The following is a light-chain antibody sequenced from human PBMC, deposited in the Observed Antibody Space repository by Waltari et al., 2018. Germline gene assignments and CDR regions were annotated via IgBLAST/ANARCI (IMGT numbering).Light chain of an antibody. J-gene: IGKJ1*01. Sequence: DIVMTQSPDSLAVSLCERATINCKSTQSILYSNNKNYLAWYQQKSGQPPKLLIYWASAREPGIPDRFSGSGSGTDFTLTITSLQAEDAALYYCQQYYNYPWTFGQGTKVE. CDR3: QQYYNYPWT. CDR2: WAS. CDR1: QSILYSNNKNY. V-gene: IGKV4-1*01.